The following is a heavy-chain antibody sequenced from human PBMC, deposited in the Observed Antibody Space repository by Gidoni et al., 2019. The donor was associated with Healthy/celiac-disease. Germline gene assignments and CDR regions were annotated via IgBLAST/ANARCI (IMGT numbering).Heavy chain of an antibody. D-gene: IGHD4-17*01. Sequence: QLQLQESGPGLVKPSETLSLTCTVSGGSISSSSYYWGWIRQPPGKGLEWIGSIYYSGSTYYNPSLKSRVTISVDTSKNQFSLKLSSVTAADTAVYYCARITAYGVGPWGAFDIWGQGTMVTVSS. V-gene: IGHV4-39*01. J-gene: IGHJ3*02. CDR3: ARITAYGVGPWGAFDI. CDR2: IYYSGST. CDR1: GGSISSSSYY.